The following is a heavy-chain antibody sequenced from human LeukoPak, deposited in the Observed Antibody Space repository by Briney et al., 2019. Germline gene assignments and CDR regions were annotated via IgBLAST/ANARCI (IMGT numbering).Heavy chain of an antibody. Sequence: PGGSLRLSCVASGLIFSRYAMTWVRQAPGKGPEWVSGISDSDYSTYYADSMQGRFTISRDNANNSLYLQMNSLRAEDTAVYYCARDDSGYDFWSGYPDYWGQGTLVTVSS. CDR2: ISDSDYST. CDR3: ARDDSGYDFWSGYPDY. J-gene: IGHJ4*02. CDR1: GLIFSRYA. D-gene: IGHD3-3*01. V-gene: IGHV3-23*01.